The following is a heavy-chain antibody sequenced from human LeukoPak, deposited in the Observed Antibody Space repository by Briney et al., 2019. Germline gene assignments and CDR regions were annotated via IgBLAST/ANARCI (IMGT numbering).Heavy chain of an antibody. Sequence: GGFLRLSCAASGFTFSSYAMSWVRQAPGKGLEWVSAISGSGGSTYYADSVKGRFTISRDNSKNTLYLQMNSLRAEDTAVYYCAKDPAYIVATINGGDYWGQGTLVTVSS. CDR3: AKDPAYIVATINGGDY. CDR1: GFTFSSYA. J-gene: IGHJ4*02. CDR2: ISGSGGST. V-gene: IGHV3-23*01. D-gene: IGHD5-12*01.